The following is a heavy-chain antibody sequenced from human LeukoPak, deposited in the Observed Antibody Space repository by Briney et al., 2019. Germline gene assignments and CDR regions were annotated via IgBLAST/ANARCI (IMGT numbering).Heavy chain of an antibody. V-gene: IGHV3-48*01. CDR3: ADYGVSGVRNNFY. CDR2: ISSSSSTI. Sequence: PGGSLRLSCAASGFTFSSYSMNWVRQAPGKGLEWVSYISSSSSTIYYADSVKGRFTISRDNAKNSLYLQMNSLRADDTAVYYCADYGVSGVRNNFYWGQGTLVTVSS. CDR1: GFTFSSYS. J-gene: IGHJ4*02. D-gene: IGHD3-3*01.